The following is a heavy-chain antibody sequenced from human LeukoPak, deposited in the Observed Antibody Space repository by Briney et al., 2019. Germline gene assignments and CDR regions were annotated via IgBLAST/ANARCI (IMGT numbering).Heavy chain of an antibody. V-gene: IGHV3-7*03. CDR3: ARGGGLDD. Sequence: PGGSLRLSCAASGFTFNSYWMNWARQAPGKGLEWVASINHNGNVNYYVDSVKGRFTISRDNAKNSLYLQMSNLRAEDTAVYFCARGGGLDDWGQGATVTVSS. D-gene: IGHD3-16*01. CDR1: GFTFNSYW. CDR2: INHNGNVN. J-gene: IGHJ6*02.